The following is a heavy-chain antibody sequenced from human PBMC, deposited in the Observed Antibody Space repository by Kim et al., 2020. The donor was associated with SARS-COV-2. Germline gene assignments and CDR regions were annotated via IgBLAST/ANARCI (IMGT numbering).Heavy chain of an antibody. Sequence: GGSLRLSCAASGFTFSASSIHWVRQASGKGLEWIGRIKNKINNYATAYGASVKDRFTISRDDSKNTAYLQMNSLTTEDTALYYCFVVVPPAIPWGQGTLVTVSS. CDR2: IKNKINNYAT. V-gene: IGHV3-73*01. D-gene: IGHD2-2*01. CDR3: FVVVPPAIP. J-gene: IGHJ5*02. CDR1: GFTFSASS.